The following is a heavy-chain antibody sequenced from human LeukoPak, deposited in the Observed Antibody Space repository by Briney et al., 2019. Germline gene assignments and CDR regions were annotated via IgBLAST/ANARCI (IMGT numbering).Heavy chain of an antibody. CDR2: MNPNSGNT. Sequence: ASVKVPCKASGYTFTSYDINWVRQATGQGLEWMGWMNPNSGNTGYAQKFQGRVTMTRNTSISTAYMELSSLRSEDTAVYYCARESGDINWFDPWGQGTLVTVSS. J-gene: IGHJ5*02. D-gene: IGHD4-17*01. CDR3: ARESGDINWFDP. CDR1: GYTFTSYD. V-gene: IGHV1-8*01.